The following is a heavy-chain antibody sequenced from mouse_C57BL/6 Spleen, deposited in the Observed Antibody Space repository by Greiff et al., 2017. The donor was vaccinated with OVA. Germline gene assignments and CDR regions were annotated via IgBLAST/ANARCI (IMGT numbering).Heavy chain of an antibody. D-gene: IGHD2-5*01. CDR1: GYAFSSSW. J-gene: IGHJ2*01. Sequence: QVQLKQSGPELVKPGASVKISCKASGYAFSSSWMNWVKQRPGKGLEWIGRIYPGDGDTNYNGKFKGKATLTADKSSSTAYMQLSGLTSEDSAVYFCARTYYSNYDYWGQGTTLTVSS. V-gene: IGHV1-82*01. CDR2: IYPGDGDT. CDR3: ARTYYSNYDY.